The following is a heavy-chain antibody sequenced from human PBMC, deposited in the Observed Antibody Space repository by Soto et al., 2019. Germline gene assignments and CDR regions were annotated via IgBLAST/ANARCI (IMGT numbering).Heavy chain of an antibody. CDR1: GFIFSMYS. J-gene: IGHJ6*02. D-gene: IGHD2-21*02. CDR3: ARDHLILPAHDFFYGSDV. Sequence: PGGSVRLSXEVSGFIFSMYSMSWVRQTPGKGLEWVAKIPQDGVDGHYADAVKGRFTISRDNGKNSLYLQMNNLRAEDTAVYYCARDHLILPAHDFFYGSDVWGRGATVTVSS. V-gene: IGHV3-7*03. CDR2: IPQDGVDG.